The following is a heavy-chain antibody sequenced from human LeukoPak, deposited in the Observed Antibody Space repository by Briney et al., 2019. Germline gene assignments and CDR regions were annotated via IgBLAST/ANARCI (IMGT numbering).Heavy chain of an antibody. CDR3: AKGRYTGSSFFDY. Sequence: GGSLRLSCAASGFTFSSYGMHWVRQGPGKGLEWVALISCDGSNKYYSDSVKGRFTISRDNSKNTLYLQMNSLRPEDTAVYYCAKGRYTGSSFFDYWGQGTLVTVSS. CDR2: ISCDGSNK. CDR1: GFTFSSYG. D-gene: IGHD3-10*01. J-gene: IGHJ4*02. V-gene: IGHV3-30*18.